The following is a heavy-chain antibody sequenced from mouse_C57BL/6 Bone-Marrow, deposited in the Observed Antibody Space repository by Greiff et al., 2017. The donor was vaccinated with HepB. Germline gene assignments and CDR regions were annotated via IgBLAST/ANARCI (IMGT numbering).Heavy chain of an antibody. J-gene: IGHJ2*01. CDR2: IDPSDSYT. CDR3: ERGVITTVVAPDYFDY. CDR1: GYTFTSYW. D-gene: IGHD1-1*01. V-gene: IGHV1-50*01. Sequence: QVQLQQSGAELVKPGASVKLSCKASGYTFTSYWMQWVKQRPGQGLEWIGEIDPSDSYTNYNQKFKGKATLTVDTSSSTAYMQLSSLTSEDSAVYYCERGVITTVVAPDYFDYGGKGTTLTVSS.